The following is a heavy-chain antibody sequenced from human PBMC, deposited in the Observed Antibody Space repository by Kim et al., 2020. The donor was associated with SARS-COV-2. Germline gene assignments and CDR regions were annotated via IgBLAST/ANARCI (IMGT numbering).Heavy chain of an antibody. J-gene: IGHJ6*02. D-gene: IGHD1-1*01. V-gene: IGHV3-23*01. CDR3: AKGGFKWNDDYGIDV. Sequence: DSVAGRFPSSRDNCKNTLYLQMNSLRAEDTAVYYCAKGGFKWNDDYGIDVWGQGTTVTVSS.